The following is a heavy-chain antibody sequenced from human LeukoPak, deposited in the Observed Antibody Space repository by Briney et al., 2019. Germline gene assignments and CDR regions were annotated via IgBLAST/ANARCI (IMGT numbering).Heavy chain of an antibody. Sequence: GGSLRLSCVASGFTFSTYTMNWIRQAPGKGLEWVSGSIGSGGSAFYADSVKGRFSISRDTSKNTLFLHMNNLRAGDTAVYYCAKESDDSSDYWGQGTLVTVSS. CDR2: SIGSGGSA. CDR1: GFTFSTYT. J-gene: IGHJ4*02. V-gene: IGHV3-23*01. CDR3: AKESDDSSDY. D-gene: IGHD3-22*01.